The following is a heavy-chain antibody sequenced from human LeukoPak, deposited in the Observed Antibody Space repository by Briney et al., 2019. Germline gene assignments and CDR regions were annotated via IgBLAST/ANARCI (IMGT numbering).Heavy chain of an antibody. D-gene: IGHD3-22*01. J-gene: IGHJ3*02. CDR1: GFTFSSYS. V-gene: IGHV3-21*01. CDR2: ISSSSSYI. CDR3: ARATYYYDSSGYYLNDAFDI. Sequence: GGSLRLSCAASGFTFSSYSMNWVRQAPGKGLEWVSSISSSSSYIYYADSVKGRFTISRDNAKNSLYLQMNSLRAEDTAVYYCARATYYYDSSGYYLNDAFDIWGQGTMVSVSS.